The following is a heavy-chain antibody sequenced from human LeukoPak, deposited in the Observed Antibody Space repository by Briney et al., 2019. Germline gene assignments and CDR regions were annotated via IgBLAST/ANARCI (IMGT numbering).Heavy chain of an antibody. J-gene: IGHJ5*02. CDR3: ARGYCSGGSCYSGSEWFDP. Sequence: GASVKVSCKASGYTFTGYYMHWVRQAPGQGLEWMGWINPNSGGTNYAQKFQGWVTMTRDTSISTAYMELSRLRSDDTAVYYCARGYCSGGSCYSGSEWFDPWGQGTLVTVSS. CDR1: GYTFTGYY. D-gene: IGHD2-15*01. V-gene: IGHV1-2*04. CDR2: INPNSGGT.